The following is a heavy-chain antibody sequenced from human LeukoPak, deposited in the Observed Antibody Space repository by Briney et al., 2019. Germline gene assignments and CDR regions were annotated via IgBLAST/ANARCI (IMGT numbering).Heavy chain of an antibody. D-gene: IGHD6-13*01. J-gene: IGHJ2*01. V-gene: IGHV3-30*04. CDR3: ARVYYSSSYDYWYFDL. CDR1: GFTFSNYA. CDR2: ISYDGNNK. Sequence: GGSLRLSCAASGFTFSNYAMHWVRQAPGRGLEWVAAISYDGNNKYYADSVRGRFTISRDNSKNTLYLQMNSLRAEDTAVYYCARVYYSSSYDYWYFDLWGRGTLVTVSS.